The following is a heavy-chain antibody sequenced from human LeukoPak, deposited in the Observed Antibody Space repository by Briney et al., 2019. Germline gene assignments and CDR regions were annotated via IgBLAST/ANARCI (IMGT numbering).Heavy chain of an antibody. CDR2: IYYSGGT. CDR3: ARDSIYDGAFDI. D-gene: IGHD3-16*01. CDR1: GGSISSYY. Sequence: PSETLSLTCTVSGGSISSYYWSWIRQPPGKGLEWIGYIYYSGGTNYNPSLKSRVTISVDTSKNQFSLKLSSVTAADTAVYYCARDSIYDGAFDIWGQGTMVTVSS. J-gene: IGHJ3*02. V-gene: IGHV4-59*01.